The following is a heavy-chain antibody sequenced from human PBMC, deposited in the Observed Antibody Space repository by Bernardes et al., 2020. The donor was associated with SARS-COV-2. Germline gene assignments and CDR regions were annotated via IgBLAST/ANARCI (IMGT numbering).Heavy chain of an antibody. CDR1: GFTFSNYA. Sequence: GGSLRLSCAASGFTFSNYAMSWFRQTPGKGLEWISAVNSAGTTYYADSVRGRFTAARDNSKNTLYLQMNSLKTEDTAVYYCTTDLHDYGDVDYGGQGTLVTVSS. V-gene: IGHV3-23*01. CDR3: TTDLHDYGDVDY. D-gene: IGHD4-17*01. CDR2: VNSAGTT. J-gene: IGHJ4*02.